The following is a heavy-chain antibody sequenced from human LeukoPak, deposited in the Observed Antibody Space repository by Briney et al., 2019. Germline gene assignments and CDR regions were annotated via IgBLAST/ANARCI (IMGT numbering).Heavy chain of an antibody. J-gene: IGHJ4*02. CDR3: ATGRDGYNPTPFDY. Sequence: PSQTLSLTCTVSGGSISSGGYYWRWIRQHPGKGLEWIGYIYYSGSTYYNPSLKSRVTISVDTSKNQFSLKLSSVTAADTAVYYCATGRDGYNPTPFDYWGQGTLVTVSS. D-gene: IGHD5-24*01. V-gene: IGHV4-31*03. CDR2: IYYSGST. CDR1: GGSISSGGYY.